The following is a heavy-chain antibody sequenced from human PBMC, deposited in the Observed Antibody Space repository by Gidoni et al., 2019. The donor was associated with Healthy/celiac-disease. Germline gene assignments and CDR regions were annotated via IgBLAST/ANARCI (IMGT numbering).Heavy chain of an antibody. J-gene: IGHJ5*02. CDR2: ISGSGGST. CDR1: GFPFSSYA. Sequence: EVQLLESGGGLVQPGGSLRLSCAASGFPFSSYAMSWVRQAPGKGLELVSAISGSGGSTYYADSVKGRFTISRDNSKNTLYLQMNSLRAEDTAVYYCAKDRRRIAVAGMGGSVGPWGQGTLVTVSS. D-gene: IGHD6-19*01. V-gene: IGHV3-23*01. CDR3: AKDRRRIAVAGMGGSVGP.